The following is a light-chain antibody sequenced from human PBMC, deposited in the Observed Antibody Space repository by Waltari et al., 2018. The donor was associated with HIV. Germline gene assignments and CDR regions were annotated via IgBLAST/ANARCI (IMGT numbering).Light chain of an antibody. Sequence: QTVVTQEHHVAVSPGERVTHTSCPSSAQLVQTLPPSSYQHAPGPAPLTLSYNTNIRSSGIPDRFSGSILGYRAALTIAGAQADDESDYYCLLYMGGGLWLFGGVTRLTVL. CDR3: LLYMGGGLWL. J-gene: IGLJ3*02. CDR1: SAQLVQTLP. V-gene: IGLV8-61*01. CDR2: NTN.